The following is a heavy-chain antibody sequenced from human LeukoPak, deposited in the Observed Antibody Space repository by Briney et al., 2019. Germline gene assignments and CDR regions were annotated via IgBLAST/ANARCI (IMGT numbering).Heavy chain of an antibody. CDR2: IYYSGST. CDR3: ARDSRMYYFDY. J-gene: IGHJ4*02. Sequence: SETLSLTCAVYGGSFSAYYWRWIRQPPGKGLEWIGYIYYSGSTNYNPSLKSRVTISVDTSKNQFSLKLSSVTAADTAVYYCARDSRMYYFDYWGQGTLVTVSS. V-gene: IGHV4-59*01. CDR1: GGSFSAYY.